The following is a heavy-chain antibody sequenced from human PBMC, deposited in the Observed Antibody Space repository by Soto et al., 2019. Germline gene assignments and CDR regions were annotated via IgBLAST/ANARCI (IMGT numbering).Heavy chain of an antibody. CDR2: IYSGGST. CDR1: GFTVSSNY. Sequence: VQLVESGGGLVQPGGSLRLSCAASGFTVSSNYMSWVRQAPGKGLEWVSVIYSGGSTYYADSVKGRFTISRDNSKNTLYLQMNSLRAEDTAVYYCARVEDYWGSLNGYFDYWGQGTLVTVSS. CDR3: ARVEDYWGSLNGYFDY. J-gene: IGHJ4*02. V-gene: IGHV3-66*01. D-gene: IGHD3-16*01.